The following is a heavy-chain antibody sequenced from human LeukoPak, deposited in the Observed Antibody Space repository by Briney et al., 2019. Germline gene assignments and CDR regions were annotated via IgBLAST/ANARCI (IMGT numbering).Heavy chain of an antibody. CDR3: ARDVLYCSSTSCYGASGYDP. V-gene: IGHV1-2*02. J-gene: IGHJ5*02. CDR2: INPNSGGT. D-gene: IGHD2-2*01. Sequence: ASVKVSCKASGYTFTGYYMHWVRQAPGQGLEWMGWINPNSGGTSYAQKFQGRVTMTRDTSISTAYMELSRLRSDDTAVYYCARDVLYCSSTSCYGASGYDPWGQGTLVTVSS. CDR1: GYTFTGYY.